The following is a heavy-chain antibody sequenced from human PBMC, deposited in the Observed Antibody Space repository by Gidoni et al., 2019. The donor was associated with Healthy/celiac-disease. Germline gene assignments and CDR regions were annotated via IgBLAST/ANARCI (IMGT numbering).Heavy chain of an antibody. J-gene: IGHJ4*02. D-gene: IGHD6-13*01. CDR3: AREVGSSWPDY. V-gene: IGHV4-39*02. CDR1: GGSISSSSYY. CDR2: IYYSGST. Sequence: QLQLQESGPGLVKPSETLSLTCTVSGGSISSSSYYWGWIRQPPGKGLEWIGSIYYSGSTYYNPSLKSRVTISVDTSKNQFSLKLSSVTAVDTAVYYCAREVGSSWPDYWGQGTLVTVSS.